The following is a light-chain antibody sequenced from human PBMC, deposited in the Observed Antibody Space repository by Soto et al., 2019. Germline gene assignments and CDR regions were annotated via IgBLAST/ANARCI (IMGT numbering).Light chain of an antibody. CDR3: QQYYNWPPWT. CDR2: RAS. CDR1: ESVSDD. Sequence: IVLTQSPANLSVSPGERATLSCRASESVSDDLARYQQKPGRAPRLLIYRASTRAAGVSARISGSGSGTEFTLSISSLQPEDSAVYYCQQYYNWPPWTFGQGTKVEIK. J-gene: IGKJ1*01. V-gene: IGKV3-15*01.